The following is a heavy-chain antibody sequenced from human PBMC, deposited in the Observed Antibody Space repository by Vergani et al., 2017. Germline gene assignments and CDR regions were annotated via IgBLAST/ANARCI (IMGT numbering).Heavy chain of an antibody. V-gene: IGHV1-69*13. CDR3: ATSTVNKFRFSYYYYYYMDV. J-gene: IGHJ6*03. CDR1: GGIFSSYA. D-gene: IGHD4-11*01. CDR2: IIPIFGTT. Sequence: QVQLVQSGAEVRKPGSSVKVSCKASGGIFSSYAISWVRQAPGQGLEWMGGIIPIFGTTNYAQKFQGRVTITADESTSTAYMDLSSLRSEDTAVYYCATSTVNKFRFSYYYYYYMDVWGEGTTVTVSS.